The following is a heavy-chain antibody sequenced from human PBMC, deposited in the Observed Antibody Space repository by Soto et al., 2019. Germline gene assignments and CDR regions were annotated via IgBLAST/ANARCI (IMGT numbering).Heavy chain of an antibody. Sequence: ASVKVSCKASGYTFASYGISWVREAPGQGLEWMGWISAYNGNTNYAQKLQGRVTMTTDTSTSTAYMELRSLRSDDTAVYYCARGVGLMITIFQKADAFDIWGQGTMVTVSS. D-gene: IGHD3-3*01. CDR2: ISAYNGNT. J-gene: IGHJ3*02. CDR1: GYTFASYG. CDR3: ARGVGLMITIFQKADAFDI. V-gene: IGHV1-18*01.